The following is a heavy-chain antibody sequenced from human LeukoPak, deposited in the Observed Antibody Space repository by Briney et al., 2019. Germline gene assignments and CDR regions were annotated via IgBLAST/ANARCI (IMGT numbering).Heavy chain of an antibody. V-gene: IGHV3-15*05. J-gene: IGHJ4*02. Sequence: PGGSQRPSCAASGFTFTDAWMSWVRQAPGRGLEWVGQIKTKANGGTADYAAPVKGRFTISRDNSKNTLYLQMNSLRAEDTAVYYCARDYGLAARRIHFDYWGQGTLVTVSS. D-gene: IGHD6-6*01. CDR1: GFTFTDAW. CDR3: ARDYGLAARRIHFDY. CDR2: IKTKANGGTA.